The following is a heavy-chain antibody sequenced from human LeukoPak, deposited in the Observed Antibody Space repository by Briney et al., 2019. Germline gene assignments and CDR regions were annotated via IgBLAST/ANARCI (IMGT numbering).Heavy chain of an antibody. J-gene: IGHJ6*03. D-gene: IGHD2-2*02. CDR1: GFTFSSYS. Sequence: PGGSLRLSCAASGFTFSSYSMNWVRQVPGKGLEWVSSISSSSSYIYYADSVKGRFTISRDNAKNSLYLQMNSLRAEDTAVYYCASPLPAAILGADYYYMDVWGKGTTVTVSS. V-gene: IGHV3-21*01. CDR2: ISSSSSYI. CDR3: ASPLPAAILGADYYYMDV.